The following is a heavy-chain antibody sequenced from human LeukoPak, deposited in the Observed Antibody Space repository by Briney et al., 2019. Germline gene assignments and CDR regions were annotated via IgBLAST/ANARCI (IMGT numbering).Heavy chain of an antibody. J-gene: IGHJ4*02. CDR3: ARVSSNSSYYFDY. CDR1: GYTFTSYD. V-gene: IGHV1-8*01. Sequence: ASVKVSCKASGYTFTSYDINWVRQATGQELEWMGWMNPNSGNTGYAQKFQGRVTMTRNTSISTAYMELSSLRSEGTAVYYCARVSSNSSYYFDYWGQGTLVTVSS. D-gene: IGHD2-2*01. CDR2: MNPNSGNT.